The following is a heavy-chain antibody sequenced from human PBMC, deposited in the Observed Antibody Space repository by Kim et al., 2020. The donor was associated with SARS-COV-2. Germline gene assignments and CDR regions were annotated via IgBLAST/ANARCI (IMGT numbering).Heavy chain of an antibody. V-gene: IGHV1-69*13. CDR2: IIPIFGTA. D-gene: IGHD2-2*01. CDR1: GGTFSSYA. CDR3: ASPGGAEGYQLLPWNFYYG. J-gene: IGHJ6*01. Sequence: SVKVSCKASGGTFSSYAISWVRQAPGQGLEWMGGIIPIFGTANYAQKFQGRVTITADESTSTAYMELSSLRSEAPPVYYCASPGGAEGYQLLPWNFYYG.